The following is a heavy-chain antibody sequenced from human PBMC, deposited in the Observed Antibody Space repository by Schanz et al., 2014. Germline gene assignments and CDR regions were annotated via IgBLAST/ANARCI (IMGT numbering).Heavy chain of an antibody. CDR2: ISGSGGST. V-gene: IGHV3-23*01. D-gene: IGHD3-10*01. CDR3: AKGRFGQLSAFDS. J-gene: IGHJ3*02. Sequence: EVQLLESGGGLVQPGGSLRLSCAASGFTFSSYAMSWVRQAPGKGLEWVTAISGSGGSTYYADSVKGRFTVSRDNSKNTLYLQMNSQKAEDTAVYYCAKGRFGQLSAFDSWGQGTMVTVSS. CDR1: GFTFSSYA.